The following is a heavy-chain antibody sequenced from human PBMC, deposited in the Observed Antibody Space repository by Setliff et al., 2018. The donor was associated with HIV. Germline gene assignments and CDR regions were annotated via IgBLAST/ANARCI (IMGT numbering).Heavy chain of an antibody. D-gene: IGHD1-20*01. Sequence: SETLSLTCSVSGGSISSDYWSWIRQPPGKGLEWIGYAHYTERTNYNPSLKSRVTISVDTTKNQFTLNLNSVTAADTAVYYCATGRRYGLFNPWGQGTLVTVSS. CDR1: GGSISSDY. CDR3: ATGRRYGLFNP. V-gene: IGHV4-59*01. J-gene: IGHJ5*02. CDR2: AHYTERT.